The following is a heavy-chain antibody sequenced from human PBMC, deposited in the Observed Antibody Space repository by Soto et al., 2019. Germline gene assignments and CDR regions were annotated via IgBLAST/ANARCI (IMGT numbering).Heavy chain of an antibody. CDR3: ARRPDDSSGYHNWFDP. J-gene: IGHJ5*02. CDR1: GGSISSYY. D-gene: IGHD3-22*01. V-gene: IGHV4-59*01. Sequence: PSEPLSITCTVSGGSISSYYWSWIRQPPGKGLEWIGYIYYSGSTNYNPSLKSRVTISVDTSKNQFSLKLSSVTAADTAVYYCARRPDDSSGYHNWFDPWGQGTLVTVSS. CDR2: IYYSGST.